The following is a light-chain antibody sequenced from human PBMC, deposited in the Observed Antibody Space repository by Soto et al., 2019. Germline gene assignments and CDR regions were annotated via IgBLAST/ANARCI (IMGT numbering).Light chain of an antibody. V-gene: IGKV3-15*01. CDR3: QQYNNWPRT. J-gene: IGKJ1*01. CDR1: QSVSSD. Sequence: EIVMTQSPATLSVSPGERATLSCRASQSVSSDLAWYPQKPGQAPRLLIYSASTRATGIPARFSGSGSGTEFTLTINSLQSEDFAVYYCQQYNNWPRTFGQGTKVEIK. CDR2: SAS.